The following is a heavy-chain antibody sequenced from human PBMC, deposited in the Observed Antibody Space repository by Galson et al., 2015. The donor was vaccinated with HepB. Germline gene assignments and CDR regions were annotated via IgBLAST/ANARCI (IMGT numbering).Heavy chain of an antibody. Sequence: SVKVSRKASGYTFTSYAMNWVRQAPGQGLEWMGWINTNTGNPTYAQGFTGRFVFSLDTSVSTAYLQISSLKAEDTAVYYCARGPTGAVAVRPLGYWGQGTLVTVSS. V-gene: IGHV7-4-1*02. CDR1: GYTFTSYA. D-gene: IGHD6-19*01. J-gene: IGHJ4*02. CDR3: ARGPTGAVAVRPLGY. CDR2: INTNTGNP.